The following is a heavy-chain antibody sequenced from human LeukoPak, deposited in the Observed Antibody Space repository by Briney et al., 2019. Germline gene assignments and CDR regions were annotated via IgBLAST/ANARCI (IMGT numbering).Heavy chain of an antibody. CDR3: ARDYGLDY. Sequence: GGSLRLSRAASGFTFSSYWMSWVRQVPGKGLEWLANIKQDGSDKYYVDSVKGRFTISRDNAKNSLYLQMNSLRAEDTAVYYCARDYGLDYWGQGTLVTVSS. V-gene: IGHV3-7*01. CDR1: GFTFSSYW. CDR2: IKQDGSDK. J-gene: IGHJ4*02. D-gene: IGHD3-10*01.